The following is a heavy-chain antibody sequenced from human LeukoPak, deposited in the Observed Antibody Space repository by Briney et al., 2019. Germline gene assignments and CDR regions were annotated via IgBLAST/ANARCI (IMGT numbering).Heavy chain of an antibody. J-gene: IGHJ4*02. CDR2: ISGSGGST. CDR1: GVTFSSYA. D-gene: IGHD5-12*01. Sequence: GGSLRLSCAASGVTFSSYAMSWVRQAPGKGLEWVSAISGSGGSTYYADSVKGRFTISRDNSENTLYLQMSSLRAEDTAVYYCAKATGYVIVATIFDYWGQGTLVTVSS. CDR3: AKATGYVIVATIFDY. V-gene: IGHV3-23*01.